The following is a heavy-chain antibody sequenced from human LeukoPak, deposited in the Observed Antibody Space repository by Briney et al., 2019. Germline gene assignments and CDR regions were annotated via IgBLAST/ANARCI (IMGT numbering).Heavy chain of an antibody. J-gene: IGHJ5*01. CDR1: GYSFSSYL. Sequence: GESLKISCKASGYSFSSYLIGWVRQMPGKGLEWMGIIYPGVSETKFSPSLQAQVTISADKSVSTANLQWSSMKASDTAMYYCARSYCSSSSCYNGFDYWGQGTLVTVSS. V-gene: IGHV5-51*01. D-gene: IGHD2-2*01. CDR2: IYPGVSET. CDR3: ARSYCSSSSCYNGFDY.